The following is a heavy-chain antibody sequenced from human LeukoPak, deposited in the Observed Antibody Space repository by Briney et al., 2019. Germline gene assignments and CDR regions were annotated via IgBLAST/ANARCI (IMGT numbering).Heavy chain of an antibody. V-gene: IGHV1-69*02. CDR2: IIPILGIA. D-gene: IGHD1-26*01. Sequence: ASVKVSCKASGGTFSSYTISWVRQAPGQGLEWMGRIIPILGIANYAQKFQGRVTITADKSTSTAYMELSSLRSEDTAVYYCARVHSGSPAGCYYYYMDVWGKGTTVTVSS. CDR3: ARVHSGSPAGCYYYYMDV. CDR1: GGTFSSYT. J-gene: IGHJ6*03.